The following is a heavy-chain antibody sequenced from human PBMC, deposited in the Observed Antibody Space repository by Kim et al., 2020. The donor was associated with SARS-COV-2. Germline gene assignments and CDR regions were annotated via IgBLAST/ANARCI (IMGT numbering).Heavy chain of an antibody. CDR2: IYSGGST. J-gene: IGHJ5*02. CDR3: ARELMVRGVTGNWFDP. Sequence: GGSLRLSCAASGFTVSSNYMSWVRQAPGKGLEWVSVIYSGGSTYYADSVKGRFTISRDNSKNTLYLQMNSLRAEDTAVYYCARELMVRGVTGNWFDPWGQGTLVTVSS. CDR1: GFTVSSNY. D-gene: IGHD3-10*01. V-gene: IGHV3-53*01.